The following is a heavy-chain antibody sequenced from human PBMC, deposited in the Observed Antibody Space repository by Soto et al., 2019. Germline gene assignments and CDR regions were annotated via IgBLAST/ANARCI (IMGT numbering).Heavy chain of an antibody. CDR3: ARGGVVVVAAPLDD. V-gene: IGHV4-61*01. D-gene: IGHD2-15*01. CDR2: IYYSGST. CDR1: GVSVSSGNDY. J-gene: IGHJ4*02. Sequence: SETLSLTCSVSGVSVSSGNDYWSWIRQPPGKGLGWIGYIYYSGSTNYNPSLKSRVTISVDTSKNQFSLKLSSVTAADTAVYYCARGGVVVVAAPLDDWGQGTLVTVSS.